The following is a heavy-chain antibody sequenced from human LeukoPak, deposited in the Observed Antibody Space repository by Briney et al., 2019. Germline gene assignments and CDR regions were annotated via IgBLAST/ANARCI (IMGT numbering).Heavy chain of an antibody. J-gene: IGHJ4*02. V-gene: IGHV3-11*01. CDR2: ISSSGSTI. CDR3: ARNTDWLLFAPADY. Sequence: PGGSLRLSCAASGFTFSDYYMSWIRQAPGKGLEWVSYISSSGSTIYYADSVKGRFTISRDNAKNSLYLQMNSLRAEDTAVYYCARNTDWLLFAPADYWGQGTLVTVSS. D-gene: IGHD3/OR15-3a*01. CDR1: GFTFSDYY.